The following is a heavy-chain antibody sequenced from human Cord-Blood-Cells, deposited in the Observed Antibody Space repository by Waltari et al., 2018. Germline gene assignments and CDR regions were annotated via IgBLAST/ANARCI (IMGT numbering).Heavy chain of an antibody. CDR3: ARGIDDSSGYYDY. CDR1: GFTVVSNY. J-gene: IGHJ4*02. CDR2: IYSGGST. D-gene: IGHD3-22*01. V-gene: IGHV3-53*01. Sequence: EVQLVESGGGLIQPGGSLRLSCAASGFTVVSNYMLWVRQAPGKGLEWVSVIYSGGSTYYADSVKGRFTISRDNSKNTLYLQMNSLRAEDTAVYYCARGIDDSSGYYDYWGQGTLVTVSS.